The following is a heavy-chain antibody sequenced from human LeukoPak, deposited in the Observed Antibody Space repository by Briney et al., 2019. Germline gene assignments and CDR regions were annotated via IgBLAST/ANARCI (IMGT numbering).Heavy chain of an antibody. CDR2: IRSKAYGGTT. D-gene: IGHD6-19*01. Sequence: GGSLRLSCTASGFTFGDYAMSWFRQAPGKGLEWVGLIRSKAYGGTTEYAASVKGRFTISRDDSKSIAYLQMNSLKTEDTAVYYCNARRSVAGIDYWGQGTLVAVSS. CDR3: NARRSVAGIDY. CDR1: GFTFGDYA. J-gene: IGHJ4*02. V-gene: IGHV3-49*03.